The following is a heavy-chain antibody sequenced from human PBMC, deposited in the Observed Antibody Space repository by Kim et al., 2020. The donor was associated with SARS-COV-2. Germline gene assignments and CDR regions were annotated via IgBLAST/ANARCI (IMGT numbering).Heavy chain of an antibody. CDR2: GST. Sequence: GSTNYNPSLKSRVTISVDTSKNQFSLKLSSVTAADTAVYYCARAQWELGNWGQGTLVTVSS. D-gene: IGHD7-27*01. V-gene: IGHV4-34*01. J-gene: IGHJ4*02. CDR3: ARAQWELGN.